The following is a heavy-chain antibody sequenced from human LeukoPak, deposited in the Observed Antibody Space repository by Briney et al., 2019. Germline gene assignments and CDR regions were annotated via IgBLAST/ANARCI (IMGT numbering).Heavy chain of an antibody. J-gene: IGHJ4*02. CDR1: KFTLSAYN. D-gene: IGHD1-26*01. Sequence: GGSLRLSCAASKFTLSAYNIHWVRQTPGKGLEWVAFISFDGGSTAYSASVSGRFTISRDNSKNTLFLQMDGLTADDSAIYYCARHTSRSGTDWPNRGFDYWGQGTLVAVSS. CDR3: ARHTSRSGTDWPNRGFDY. V-gene: IGHV3-30-3*01. CDR2: ISFDGGST.